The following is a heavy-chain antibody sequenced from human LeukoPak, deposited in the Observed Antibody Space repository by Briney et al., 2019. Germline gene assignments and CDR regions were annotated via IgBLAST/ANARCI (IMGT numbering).Heavy chain of an antibody. CDR2: ISGSGDNT. J-gene: IGHJ4*02. Sequence: GGSLRLSCAASGFTFSSYGMTWVRQAPGKGLEWVAEISGSGDNTYYADSVKGRFTISRDNSKNTLYLQMNSLSAEDTAVCMRAKRAIIDYGRHFDYWGQGTLVSVSS. CDR1: GFTFSSYG. CDR3: AKRAIIDYGRHFDY. V-gene: IGHV3-23*01. D-gene: IGHD4-17*01.